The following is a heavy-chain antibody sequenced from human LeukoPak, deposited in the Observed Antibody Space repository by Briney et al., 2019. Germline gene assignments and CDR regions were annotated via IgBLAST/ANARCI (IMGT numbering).Heavy chain of an antibody. V-gene: IGHV3-30*02. CDR3: AKDAWEVGATSEIDY. Sequence: HSGGSLRLSCATSGFIFSSYGIQWVRQAPRKGLEWVAFIRYDGSDKYYADSVKGRFTISRDNSKNKVYLQMDSLRAEDTAVYYCAKDAWEVGATSEIDYWGQGTLVTVSS. J-gene: IGHJ4*02. CDR2: IRYDGSDK. CDR1: GFIFSSYG. D-gene: IGHD1-26*01.